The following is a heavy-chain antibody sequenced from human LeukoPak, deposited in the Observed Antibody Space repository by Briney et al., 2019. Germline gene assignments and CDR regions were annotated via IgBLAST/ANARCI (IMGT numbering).Heavy chain of an antibody. V-gene: IGHV3-9*01. Sequence: PGRSLRLSCAASGFTFDDYAMHWVRQAPGKGLEWVSGISWNSGSIGYADSVKGRFTISRDNAKNSLYLQMNSLRAEDTALYYCAKDSGGSIAAAGDYWGQGTLVTVSS. CDR1: GFTFDDYA. CDR2: ISWNSGSI. J-gene: IGHJ4*02. CDR3: AKDSGGSIAAAGDY. D-gene: IGHD6-13*01.